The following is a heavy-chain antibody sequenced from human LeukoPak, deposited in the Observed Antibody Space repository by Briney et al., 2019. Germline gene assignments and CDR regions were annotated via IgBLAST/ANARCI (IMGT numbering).Heavy chain of an antibody. CDR3: ARGRWGSHYYFDY. J-gene: IGHJ4*02. D-gene: IGHD4-23*01. CDR1: GFTVSSNY. V-gene: IGHV3-66*01. Sequence: GGSLRLSCAASGFTVSSNYMNWVRKAPGKGLEWVSVIYSGGSTYYADSVKGRFTISRDNSKNTLYLQMNSLRAEDTAVYYCARGRWGSHYYFDYWGQGTLVTVSS. CDR2: IYSGGST.